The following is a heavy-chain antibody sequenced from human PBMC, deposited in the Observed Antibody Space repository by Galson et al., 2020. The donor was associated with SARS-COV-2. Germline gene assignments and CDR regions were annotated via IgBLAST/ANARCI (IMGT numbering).Heavy chain of an antibody. Sequence: GGSLRLSCAASGFTFSSYAMHWVRQAPGKGLEWVAVISYDGSNKYYADSVKGRFTISRDNSKNTLYLQMNSLRAEDTAVYYCARAGGVVVVTAIPGDYWGQGTLVTVSS. CDR2: ISYDGSNK. J-gene: IGHJ4*02. CDR1: GFTFSSYA. V-gene: IGHV3-30-3*01. CDR3: ARAGGVVVVTAIPGDY. D-gene: IGHD2-21*02.